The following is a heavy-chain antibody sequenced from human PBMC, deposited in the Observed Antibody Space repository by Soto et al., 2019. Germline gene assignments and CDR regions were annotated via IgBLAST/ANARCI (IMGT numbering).Heavy chain of an antibody. J-gene: IGHJ6*02. CDR2: ISYDGSNK. D-gene: IGHD3-10*01. Sequence: QVQLVESGGGVVQPGRSLRLSCAASGFTFSSYAMHWVRQAPGKGLEWVAVISYDGSNKYYADSVKGRFTISRDNSKNTLYLQMNSLRAEDTAVYYCARVKSRGVDRGVIHYGMDVWGQGTTVTVSS. CDR1: GFTFSSYA. V-gene: IGHV3-30-3*01. CDR3: ARVKSRGVDRGVIHYGMDV.